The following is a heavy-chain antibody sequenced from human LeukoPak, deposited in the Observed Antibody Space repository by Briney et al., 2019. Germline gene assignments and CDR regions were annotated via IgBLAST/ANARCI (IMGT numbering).Heavy chain of an antibody. Sequence: GGPLRLSCAASGFTFRDDYMSWVRQAPGKGLEWVSVIYSGGSTYYADSVKGRFTISRDNSKNTLYLQMNSLRAEDTAVYYCARFTLRYYFDYWGQGTLVTVSS. J-gene: IGHJ4*02. V-gene: IGHV3-53*01. CDR1: GFTFRDDY. D-gene: IGHD2/OR15-2a*01. CDR2: IYSGGST. CDR3: ARFTLRYYFDY.